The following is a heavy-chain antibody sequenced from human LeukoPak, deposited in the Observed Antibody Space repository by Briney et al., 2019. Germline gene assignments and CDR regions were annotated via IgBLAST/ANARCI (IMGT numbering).Heavy chain of an antibody. CDR3: ARALGLYDFWSGYYHDNWFDP. J-gene: IGHJ5*02. Sequence: ASVKVSCKASGYTFTGYYMHWVRQAPGQGLEWMGWINPNSGGTNYAQKFQGWVTMTRDTSISTAYMELSRLRSDDTAVYYCARALGLYDFWSGYYHDNWFDPWGQGTLVTVSS. D-gene: IGHD3-3*01. CDR1: GYTFTGYY. V-gene: IGHV1-2*04. CDR2: INPNSGGT.